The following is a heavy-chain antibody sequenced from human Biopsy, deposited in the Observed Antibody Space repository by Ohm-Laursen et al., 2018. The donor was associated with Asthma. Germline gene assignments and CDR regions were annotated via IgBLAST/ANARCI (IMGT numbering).Heavy chain of an antibody. CDR2: IYYSGTT. CDR1: SGSGGYMRSGNYY. D-gene: IGHD6-13*01. Sequence: SDTLSLTCSLSSGSGGYMRSGNYYWGWIRQPPGKGLEWIGSIYYSGTTYYNPSLESRVTVSADTSKNKFSLKLTSVTAAGTAVYYCVRGSSSWHHGPFHYYYGLDVWGQGTTATVSS. CDR3: VRGSSSWHHGPFHYYYGLDV. V-gene: IGHV4-39*01. J-gene: IGHJ6*02.